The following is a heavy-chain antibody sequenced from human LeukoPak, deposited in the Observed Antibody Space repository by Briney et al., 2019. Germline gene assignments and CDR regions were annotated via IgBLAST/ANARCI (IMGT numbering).Heavy chain of an antibody. CDR3: ARDRLREDMWVVFDY. V-gene: IGHV1-18*01. D-gene: IGHD2-15*01. J-gene: IGHJ4*02. CDR2: ISAYNGNT. CDR1: GYTFTSYG. Sequence: GASVKVSCKASGYTFTSYGISWVRQAPGQGLEWMGWISAYNGNTNYAQKLQGRVTMTTDTSTSTAYMELRSLRSDDTAVYYCARDRLREDMWVVFDYWGQGTLVTVSS.